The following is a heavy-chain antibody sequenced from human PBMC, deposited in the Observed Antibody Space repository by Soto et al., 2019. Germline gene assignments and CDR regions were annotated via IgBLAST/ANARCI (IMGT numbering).Heavy chain of an antibody. Sequence: QLQLQESGPGLVKPSETLSLTCTVSGGSISSSSYYWGWIRQPPAKGLEWIGSIYYSGSTFYNPSLKCRVTISVDTSKNQFSLKLSSVTAADTAVYYCARSMTTVVTLDYWGQGTLVTVSS. CDR1: GGSISSSSYY. D-gene: IGHD4-17*01. CDR2: IYYSGST. CDR3: ARSMTTVVTLDY. J-gene: IGHJ4*02. V-gene: IGHV4-39*01.